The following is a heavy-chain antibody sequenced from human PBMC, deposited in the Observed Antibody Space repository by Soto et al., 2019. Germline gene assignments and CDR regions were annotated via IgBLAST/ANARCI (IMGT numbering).Heavy chain of an antibody. CDR1: GYSFTSYW. Sequence: PGESLKISCKGSGYSFTSYWIGRVRQMPGKGLEWMGIIYPGDSDTRYSPSFQGQVTISADKSISTAYLQWSSLKASDTAMYYCASGAAAGTVYYYGMDVWGQGTTDTVSS. V-gene: IGHV5-51*01. D-gene: IGHD6-13*01. CDR2: IYPGDSDT. J-gene: IGHJ6*02. CDR3: ASGAAAGTVYYYGMDV.